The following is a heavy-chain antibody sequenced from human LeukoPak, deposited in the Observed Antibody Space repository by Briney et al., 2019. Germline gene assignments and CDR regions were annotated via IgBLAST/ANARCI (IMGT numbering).Heavy chain of an antibody. J-gene: IGHJ4*02. Sequence: GASVKVSCKASGYSFTSFYVHWVRQAPGQGPEWMGWINPNNGGTKYARQFQGRITLTRDTSITTAHMDLTRLTSNGTAVYYCARVEPRSSDDSGYPFWGQGTLVSVSS. CDR1: GYSFTSFY. V-gene: IGHV1-2*02. D-gene: IGHD5-12*01. CDR3: ARVEPRSSDDSGYPF. CDR2: INPNNGGT.